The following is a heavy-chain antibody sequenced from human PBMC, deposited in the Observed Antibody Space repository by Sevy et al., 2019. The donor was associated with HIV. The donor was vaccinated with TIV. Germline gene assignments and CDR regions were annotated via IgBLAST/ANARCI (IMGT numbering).Heavy chain of an antibody. Sequence: GGSLRLSCAASGFIFSTYAMTWVRQAPGKGLEWVSGISGSGGSTYYADSVKGRFTISRDNSKNTLYLQMNSLRAEDTAVYYCAKDWGNYDILTGYFDYWGQGTLVTVSS. CDR1: GFIFSTYA. V-gene: IGHV3-23*01. D-gene: IGHD3-9*01. J-gene: IGHJ4*02. CDR2: ISGSGGST. CDR3: AKDWGNYDILTGYFDY.